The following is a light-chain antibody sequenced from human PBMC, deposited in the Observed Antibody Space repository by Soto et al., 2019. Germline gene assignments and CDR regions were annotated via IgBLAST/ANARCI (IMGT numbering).Light chain of an antibody. CDR1: SSDVGTYNY. Sequence: QSALTQPPSASGSPGQSVTISCTGTSSDVGTYNYVYCHQQRPGKAPKLLIYEVSKRPSGVPDRFSGSKSGNTASLTVSGLQAEDEADYYCISYARSDTYVFGTGTKLTVL. CDR2: EVS. J-gene: IGLJ1*01. CDR3: ISYARSDTYV. V-gene: IGLV2-8*01.